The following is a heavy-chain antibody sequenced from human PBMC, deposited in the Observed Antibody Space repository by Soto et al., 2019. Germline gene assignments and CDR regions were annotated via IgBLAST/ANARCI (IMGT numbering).Heavy chain of an antibody. J-gene: IGHJ6*02. CDR3: ASSRIQLERYGMDV. D-gene: IGHD1-1*01. CDR1: GYTFTSYA. V-gene: IGHV1-3*05. Sequence: QVQLVQSGAEEKKPGASVKVSCKASGYTFTSYAIHWVRQAPGQRLEWMGWINAGNGNTKYSQKFQGRVTITRDTSASTAYMDLSSLRSEDTAVYYCASSRIQLERYGMDVWGQGTTVTVSS. CDR2: INAGNGNT.